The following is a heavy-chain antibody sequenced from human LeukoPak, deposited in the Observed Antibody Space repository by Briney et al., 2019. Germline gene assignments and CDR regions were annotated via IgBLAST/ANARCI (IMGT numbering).Heavy chain of an antibody. CDR2: IKQDGSEK. Sequence: GGPLRLSCAVSGFTFSSYWMSWVRQAPGKGLEWVANIKQDGSEKYYVDSVKGRFTISRDNAKNSLYLQMNSLRAEDTAVYYCARSIAAAEGPFDYWGQGTLVTVSS. D-gene: IGHD6-13*01. CDR3: ARSIAAAEGPFDY. CDR1: GFTFSSYW. V-gene: IGHV3-7*01. J-gene: IGHJ4*02.